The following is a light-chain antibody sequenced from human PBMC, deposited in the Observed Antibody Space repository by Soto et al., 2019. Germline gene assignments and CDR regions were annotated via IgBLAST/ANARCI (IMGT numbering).Light chain of an antibody. J-gene: IGLJ2*01. CDR2: EVI. V-gene: IGLV2-8*01. CDR1: SSDVGGYEY. CDR3: SSYAGSNNLHLL. Sequence: QSALTQPPSASGSPGQSVTISCTGSSSDVGGYEYVSWYQQHPGKAPKLIIYEVIKRPSGVPDRFSGSKSGNTASLTVSGLQAEDEADYYCSSYAGSNNLHLLFGGGTQLTVL.